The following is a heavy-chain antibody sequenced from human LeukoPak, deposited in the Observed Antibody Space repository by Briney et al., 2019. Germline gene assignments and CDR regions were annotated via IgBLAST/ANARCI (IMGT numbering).Heavy chain of an antibody. CDR1: GFTFSSYE. J-gene: IGHJ4*02. Sequence: QSGGSLRLSCAASGFTFSSYEMNWVRQAPGKGLEWVSYISSSGSTIYYADSVKGRLTISRDNAKNSLYLQMNSLRAEDTAVYYCARFAMTRRLERLISSLYFDYWGQGTLVTVSS. CDR2: ISSSGSTI. CDR3: ARFAMTRRLERLISSLYFDY. V-gene: IGHV3-48*03. D-gene: IGHD1-1*01.